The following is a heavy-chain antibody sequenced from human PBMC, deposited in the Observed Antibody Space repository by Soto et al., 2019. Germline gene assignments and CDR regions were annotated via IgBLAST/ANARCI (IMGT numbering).Heavy chain of an antibody. D-gene: IGHD5-18*01. CDR3: ARTVGYTYGPYWYFDL. CDR2: IIPMFGTA. CDR1: GGTFSSDA. V-gene: IGHV1-69*01. J-gene: IGHJ2*01. Sequence: QVQLVQSGADVKKPGSSVKVSCKASGGTFSSDAISWVRQAPGQGLEWMGGIIPMFGTAHYPQKFQGRVTITADESTSTAHMELSSLRSEDTAVYYCARTVGYTYGPYWYFDLWGRGNLVTVSS.